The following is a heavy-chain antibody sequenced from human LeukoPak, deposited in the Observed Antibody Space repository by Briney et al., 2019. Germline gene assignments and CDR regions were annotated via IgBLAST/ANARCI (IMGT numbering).Heavy chain of an antibody. J-gene: IGHJ4*02. D-gene: IGHD3-9*01. V-gene: IGHV4-34*01. CDR2: IYYSGST. CDR3: ARNVLRYFDQLDY. CDR1: GGSFSGYY. Sequence: SETLSLTCAVYGGSFSGYYWSWIRQPPGKGLEWIGSIYYSGSTYYNPSLKSRVTISVDTSKNQFSLKLSSVTAADTAVYYCARNVLRYFDQLDYWGQGTLVTVSS.